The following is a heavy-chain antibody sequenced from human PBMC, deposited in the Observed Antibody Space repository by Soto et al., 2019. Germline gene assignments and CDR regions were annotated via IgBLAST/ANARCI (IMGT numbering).Heavy chain of an antibody. V-gene: IGHV4-59*01. D-gene: IGHD2-15*01. CDR2: IYYSGST. Sequence: SETLSLTCTVSGGSISSYYWRWIRQPPGKGLEWIGYIYYSGSTNYNPSLKSRVTISVDTSKNQFSLKLSSVTAADTAVYYCARGWYDAFDIWGQGTMVTVSS. CDR1: GGSISSYY. J-gene: IGHJ3*02. CDR3: ARGWYDAFDI.